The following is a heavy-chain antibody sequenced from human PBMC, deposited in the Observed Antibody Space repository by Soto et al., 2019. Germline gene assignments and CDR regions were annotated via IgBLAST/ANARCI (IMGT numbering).Heavy chain of an antibody. CDR2: VYHNENT. D-gene: IGHD3-16*01. Sequence: QLHLQESGPGLVRPSEPLSLTCTVSVGSINDFAYYWGWIRQPPGKGLEWIGTVYHNENTYYNPSLNSRVTISVDTANNQFSLNLRSVTAADTAIYFCARRERYYGSPGWFDPWGQGALVTVSS. CDR1: VGSINDFAYY. V-gene: IGHV4-39*01. CDR3: ARRERYYGSPGWFDP. J-gene: IGHJ5*02.